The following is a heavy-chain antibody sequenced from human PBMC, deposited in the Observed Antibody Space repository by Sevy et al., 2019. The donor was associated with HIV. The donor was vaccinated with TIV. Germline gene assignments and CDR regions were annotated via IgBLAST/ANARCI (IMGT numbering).Heavy chain of an antibody. Sequence: SETLSLTCTVSGGSISRYYWSWIRQPAGKGLEWIGHIYGSGSTSYNPSLKSRVTMSVDTSQNQISLKLTSVTAADTAVYYCAREAKLGVPLGYWGQGTLVTVSS. CDR2: IYGSGST. J-gene: IGHJ4*02. V-gene: IGHV4-4*07. CDR3: AREAKLGVPLGY. D-gene: IGHD3-16*01. CDR1: GGSISRYY.